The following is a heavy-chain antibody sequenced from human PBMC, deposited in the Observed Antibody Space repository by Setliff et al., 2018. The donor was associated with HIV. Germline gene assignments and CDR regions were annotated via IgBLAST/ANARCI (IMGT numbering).Heavy chain of an antibody. CDR2: ISSSGSTI. CDR3: VRDGSSSGSFYPEYFQY. Sequence: GGSLRLSCAASGFTFSSYEMNWVRQAPGKGLEWVSYISSSGSTIYYADSVKGRFTISRDNAKKSLYLQMNSLRAEDTAVYYCVRDGSSSGSFYPEYFQYWGQGTLVTVSS. V-gene: IGHV3-48*03. J-gene: IGHJ1*01. CDR1: GFTFSSYE. D-gene: IGHD1-26*01.